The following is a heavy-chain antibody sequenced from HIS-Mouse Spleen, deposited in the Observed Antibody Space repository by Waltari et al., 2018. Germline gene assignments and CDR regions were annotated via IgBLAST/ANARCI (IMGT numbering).Heavy chain of an antibody. CDR3: ARKRTASGWFDP. J-gene: IGHJ5*02. Sequence: QLQLQESGPGLVKPSETLSLTCTVSGGSISSSSYYWGWIRQPPGKGLEWIGSIYYSGSTYYNPSLKSRVTISVDTSKNQFSLKLSSVIAADTAVYYCARKRTASGWFDPWGQGTLVTVSS. CDR1: GGSISSSSYY. D-gene: IGHD2-21*02. V-gene: IGHV4-39*01. CDR2: IYYSGST.